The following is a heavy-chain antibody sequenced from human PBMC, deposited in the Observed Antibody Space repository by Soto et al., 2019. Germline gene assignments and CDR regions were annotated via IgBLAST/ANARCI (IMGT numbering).Heavy chain of an antibody. CDR1: GYTFTRNW. CDR2: IFPIDSDT. Sequence: GASLKISCKGSGYTFTRNWNGWVRPMPGKGLEWMGIIFPIDSDTRYSPSSQGQVTISADNSISTAYLQWSSLKASDTAIYYCATPGGRDFNAFDVWGQGTMVTVSS. CDR3: ATPGGRDFNAFDV. J-gene: IGHJ3*01. D-gene: IGHD2-21*02. V-gene: IGHV5-51*01.